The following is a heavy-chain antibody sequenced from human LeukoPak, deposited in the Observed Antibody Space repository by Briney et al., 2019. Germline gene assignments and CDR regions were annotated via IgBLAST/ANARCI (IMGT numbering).Heavy chain of an antibody. CDR2: IYYSGST. V-gene: IGHV4-30-4*08. D-gene: IGHD6-6*01. J-gene: IGHJ3*02. CDR1: GGSISSGDYY. Sequence: PSETLSLTCTVSGGSISSGDYYWSWIRQPPGKGLEGIGYIYYSGSTYYNPSLKSRVTISVDTSKNQFSLKLSSVTAADTAVYYCARDEYSSSSDAFDIWGQGTMVTVSS. CDR3: ARDEYSSSSDAFDI.